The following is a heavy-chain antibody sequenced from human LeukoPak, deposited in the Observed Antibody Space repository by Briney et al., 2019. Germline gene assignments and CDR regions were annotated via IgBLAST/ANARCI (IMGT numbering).Heavy chain of an antibody. CDR1: GYTFTGYY. CDR3: ARCLYGSGSYILGDDAFDI. CDR2: INPNSGGT. Sequence: GASVKVSCKASGYTFTGYYMHWVRQAPGQGLEWMGWINPNSGGTNYAQKFQGWVTMTRDTSISTAYMELSRLRSDDTAVYYCARCLYGSGSYILGDDAFDIWGQGTMVTVSS. J-gene: IGHJ3*02. D-gene: IGHD3-10*01. V-gene: IGHV1-2*04.